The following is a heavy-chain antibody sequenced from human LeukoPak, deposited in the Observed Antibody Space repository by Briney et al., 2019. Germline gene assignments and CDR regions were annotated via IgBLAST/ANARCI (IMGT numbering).Heavy chain of an antibody. Sequence: PSQTLSLTCTVSGGSISSGSYYWSWIRQPAGKGLEWIGRIYTSGSTNYNPSLKSRVTISVDTSKNQFSLKLSSVTAADTAVYYCARVGGDYGDYEVPFYYYGMDVWGQGTTVTVSS. J-gene: IGHJ6*02. CDR3: ARVGGDYGDYEVPFYYYGMDV. CDR2: IYTSGST. CDR1: GGSISSGSYY. V-gene: IGHV4-61*02. D-gene: IGHD4-17*01.